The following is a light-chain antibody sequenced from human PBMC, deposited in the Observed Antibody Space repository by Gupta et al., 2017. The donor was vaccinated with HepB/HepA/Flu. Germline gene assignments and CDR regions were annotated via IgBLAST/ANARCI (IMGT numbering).Light chain of an antibody. CDR3: PYYEDRNRGV. CDR1: SGSIASNY. V-gene: IGLV6-57*03. CDR2: ENT. J-gene: IGLJ2*01. Sequence: FMLTQPHSVSESPGKTVTISCTRSSGSIASNYVQWYQQSPGSAPRPVIFENTESPSGVPERFSGSVSGSSTSASINILGTEAEDESDYYWPYYEDRNRGVFGGGTKITV.